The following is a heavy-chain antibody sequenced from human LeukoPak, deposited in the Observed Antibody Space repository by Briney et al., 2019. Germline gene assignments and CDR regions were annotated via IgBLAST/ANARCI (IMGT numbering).Heavy chain of an antibody. J-gene: IGHJ5*02. D-gene: IGHD2-2*01. CDR2: ISAYNGNT. CDR3: ARAYLGYCSSTSCRPDWFDP. V-gene: IGHV1-18*01. CDR1: GYTFTISG. Sequence: ASVIVSSTASGYTFTISGIGSARQAPGPGQAWMGWISAYNGNTNYAQKLQGRVTMTTDTYTSTAYMELRSLRSDDTDVYYCARAYLGYCSSTSCRPDWFDPWGQGTLVTVSS.